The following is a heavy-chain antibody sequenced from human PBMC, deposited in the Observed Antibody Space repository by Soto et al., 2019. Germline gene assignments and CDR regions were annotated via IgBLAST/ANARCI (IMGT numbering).Heavy chain of an antibody. CDR1: GFTFSSYG. Sequence: GGSLRLSCAASGFTFSSYGMHWVRQAPGKGLEWVAVIWYDGSNKYYADSVKGRFTISRDNSKNTLYLQMNSLRAEDTAVYYCAREDIVVVLAAIPNSYYYYYMDVWSKGTTVTVSS. D-gene: IGHD2-2*01. CDR2: IWYDGSNK. J-gene: IGHJ6*03. V-gene: IGHV3-33*01. CDR3: AREDIVVVLAAIPNSYYYYYMDV.